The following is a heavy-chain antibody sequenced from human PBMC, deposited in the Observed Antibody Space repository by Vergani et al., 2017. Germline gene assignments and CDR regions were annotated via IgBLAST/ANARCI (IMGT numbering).Heavy chain of an antibody. J-gene: IGHJ2*01. CDR2: IDRNYGVK. V-gene: IGHV3-9*01. D-gene: IGHD3-16*01. Sequence: VEAGGGLVQPGGSLRLYCTASGFTCQAFAFHWVRQVSGSGLEWVSGIDRNYGVKNGNSFEGRFSISRDNAKKAVFLHMNNLRHEDTALYFCVKDNDYDADGPFDLWGRGTLVTVSS. CDR3: VKDNDYDADGPFDL. CDR1: GFTCQAFA.